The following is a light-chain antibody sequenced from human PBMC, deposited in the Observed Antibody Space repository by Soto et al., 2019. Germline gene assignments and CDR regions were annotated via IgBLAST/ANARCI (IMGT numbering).Light chain of an antibody. V-gene: IGKV3-15*01. J-gene: IGKJ4*01. CDR3: QQYNNWPPLT. CDR1: QSVSSN. Sequence: EIVMTQSXAXLXVSPGERATLSCRASQSVSSNLAWYQQKPGQAPRLLIYGASTRATGIPARFSGSGSGTEFTLTISSLQSEDFAVYYCQQYNNWPPLTFGGGTKVDIK. CDR2: GAS.